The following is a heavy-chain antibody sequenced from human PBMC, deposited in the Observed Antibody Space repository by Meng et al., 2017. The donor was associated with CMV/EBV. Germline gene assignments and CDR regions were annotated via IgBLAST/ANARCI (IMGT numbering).Heavy chain of an antibody. CDR1: RFTFSSYA. CDR2: ISYDGSNK. J-gene: IGHJ3*02. CDR3: ARLGISDAFDI. Sequence: GESLKISCAASRFTFSSYAMHWVRQAPGKGLEWVAVISYDGSNKFYADSVKGRFTISRDNSKNTLYLQMGSLRAEDMAMYYCARLGISDAFDIWGQGTMVTVSS. V-gene: IGHV3-30*14. D-gene: IGHD3-16*01.